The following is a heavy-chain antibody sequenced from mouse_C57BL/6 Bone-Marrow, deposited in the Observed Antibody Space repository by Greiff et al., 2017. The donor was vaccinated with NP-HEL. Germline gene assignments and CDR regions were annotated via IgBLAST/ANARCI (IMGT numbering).Heavy chain of an antibody. D-gene: IGHD1-1*01. CDR3: TYDLPYITTVEDY. CDR2: IRLKSDNYAT. V-gene: IGHV6-3*01. Sequence: DVMLVESGGGLVQPGGSMKLSCVASGFTFSNYWMNWVRQSPEKGLEWVAQIRLKSDNYATHYAESVKGRFTISRDDSKSSVYLQMNNLRAEDTGIYYCTYDLPYITTVEDYWGQGTTLTVSS. CDR1: GFTFSNYW. J-gene: IGHJ2*01.